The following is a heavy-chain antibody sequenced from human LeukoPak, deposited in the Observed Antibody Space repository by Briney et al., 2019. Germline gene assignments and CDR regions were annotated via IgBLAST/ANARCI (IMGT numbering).Heavy chain of an antibody. Sequence: GESLKISCKGSGYRFTSYWIGWVRQMPGKGLEWMGIIYPGDSDTRYSPSFQGQITISADRSITSAYLQWSSLKAADSAMYYCARLSAAYDTLASYWGQGTLVTVSS. CDR2: IYPGDSDT. CDR3: ARLSAAYDTLASY. V-gene: IGHV5-51*01. D-gene: IGHD3-9*01. CDR1: GYRFTSYW. J-gene: IGHJ4*02.